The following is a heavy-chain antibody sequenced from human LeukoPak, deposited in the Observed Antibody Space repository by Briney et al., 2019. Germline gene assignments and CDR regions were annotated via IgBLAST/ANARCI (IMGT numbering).Heavy chain of an antibody. J-gene: IGHJ4*02. D-gene: IGHD2-2*01. CDR2: ISGSGGKT. V-gene: IGHV3-23*01. CDR3: AKDRHCSSISCYRGYFDY. CDR1: GFTLSSYA. Sequence: GGPLRLSCVASGFTLSSYAMSWVRQAPGKGLEWVSAISGSGGKTYYADSVKGRFTISRDNSRNTLYVQMNSLTAEDTAVYYCAKDRHCSSISCYRGYFDYWGQGTLVTVSS.